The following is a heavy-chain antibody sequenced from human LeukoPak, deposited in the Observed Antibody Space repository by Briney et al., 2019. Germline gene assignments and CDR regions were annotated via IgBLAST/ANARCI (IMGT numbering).Heavy chain of an antibody. Sequence: PGGSLRLSCAASGFTFSSYSMNWVRQAPGQGLEWVSSISSSSSYIYYADSVKGRFTIPRDNAKNSLYLQMNSLRAEDTAVYYCARDGGDYDILTGYGYWGQGTLVTVSS. CDR3: ARDGGDYDILTGYGY. CDR2: ISSSSSYI. V-gene: IGHV3-21*01. J-gene: IGHJ4*02. CDR1: GFTFSSYS. D-gene: IGHD3-9*01.